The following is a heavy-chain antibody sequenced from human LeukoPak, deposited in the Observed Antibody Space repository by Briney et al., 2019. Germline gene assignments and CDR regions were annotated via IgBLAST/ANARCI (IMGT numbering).Heavy chain of an antibody. Sequence: GGTLRLSCAASGFTFTNYWMSWVRQAPGTGLEWVANIKQDGNEKYYVDSVRGRFTITRDNAKNSLYLQMNSLRAEDTAVYYCARGGTSGYSSSLHFWGGNYYFDYWGQGTLVTVSS. V-gene: IGHV3-7*01. CDR1: GFTFTNYW. J-gene: IGHJ4*02. CDR2: IKQDGNEK. CDR3: ARGGTSGYSSSLHFWGGNYYFDY. D-gene: IGHD6-13*01.